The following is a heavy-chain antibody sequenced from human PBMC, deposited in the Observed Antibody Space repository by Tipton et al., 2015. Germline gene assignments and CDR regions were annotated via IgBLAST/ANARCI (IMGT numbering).Heavy chain of an antibody. V-gene: IGHV4-4*07. Sequence: TLSLTCTVSGGSITSYYWSWIRQPAGKGLEWIGRIYTGGSTRYNPSLKSRVTMSVDRSKNQFSLNLNSVIAADTAVYYCAKIEGFYGGNSGDWYFDLWGRGTLVTVSS. D-gene: IGHD4-23*01. CDR1: GGSITSYY. CDR3: AKIEGFYGGNSGDWYFDL. J-gene: IGHJ2*01. CDR2: IYTGGST.